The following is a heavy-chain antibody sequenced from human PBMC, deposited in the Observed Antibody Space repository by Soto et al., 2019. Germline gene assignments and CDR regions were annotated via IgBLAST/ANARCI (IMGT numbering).Heavy chain of an antibody. CDR2: ISGSGGST. CDR1: GFTFSSYA. CDR3: ASRSSGWYFDY. V-gene: IGHV3-23*01. Sequence: EVQLLESGGGLVQPGGSLRLSCAASGFTFSSYAMNWVRQAPGKGLEWVSVISGSGGSTYYADYVKCRFTISRDNSKNTLYLQMNSLRAEDTAVYYCASRSSGWYFDYWGQATLVTVSS. D-gene: IGHD6-19*01. J-gene: IGHJ4*02.